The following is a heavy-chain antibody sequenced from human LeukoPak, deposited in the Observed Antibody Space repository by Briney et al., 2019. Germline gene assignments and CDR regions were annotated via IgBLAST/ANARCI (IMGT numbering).Heavy chain of an antibody. CDR2: INHSGST. Sequence: SETLSLTCAVYGGSFSGYYWSWIRQPPGKGLEWIGEINHSGSTNYNPSLKSRVTISVDTSKNQFSLKLSSVTAADTAVYYCARGGGSSYYEYWGQGTLVTVSS. J-gene: IGHJ4*02. CDR1: GGSFSGYY. CDR3: ARGGGSSYYEY. V-gene: IGHV4-34*01. D-gene: IGHD6-13*01.